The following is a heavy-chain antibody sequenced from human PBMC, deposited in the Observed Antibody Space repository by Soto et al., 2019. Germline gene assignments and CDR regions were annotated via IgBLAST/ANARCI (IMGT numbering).Heavy chain of an antibody. D-gene: IGHD1-26*01. V-gene: IGHV1-46*03. CDR3: ARALAWDIHDY. Sequence: QVQLVQSGTEVKKPGASVKISCKASGYTFTTYRIHRVRQAPGQGLEWMGVINPSDGGTTYAQKFQGRVTMTRETSTSTVYMDLSSLRSDDTAVYHCARALAWDIHDYWGQGTLVTVSS. CDR2: INPSDGGT. J-gene: IGHJ4*02. CDR1: GYTFTTYR.